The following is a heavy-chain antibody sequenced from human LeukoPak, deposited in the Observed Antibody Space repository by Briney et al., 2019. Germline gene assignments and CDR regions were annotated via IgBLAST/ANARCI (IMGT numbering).Heavy chain of an antibody. Sequence: PGGSLRPSCAASGFTFSDYYMSWIRQAPGKGLEWVSYISSSGSTIYYADSVKGGFTISRDNAKNSLYLQMNSLGAEDTAVYYCARSRLNTVLTGFDPWGQGTLVTVSS. CDR3: ARSRLNTVLTGFDP. CDR2: ISSSGSTI. CDR1: GFTFSDYY. V-gene: IGHV3-11*04. D-gene: IGHD4-17*01. J-gene: IGHJ5*02.